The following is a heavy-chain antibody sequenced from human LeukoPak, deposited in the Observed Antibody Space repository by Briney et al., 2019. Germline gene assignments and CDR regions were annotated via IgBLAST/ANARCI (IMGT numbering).Heavy chain of an antibody. V-gene: IGHV4-59*01. CDR2: IFHSGST. Sequence: PSETLSLTCTVSGASLRNYYWSWIRRPPGKKMEYIGNIFHSGSTTYNPSLKSRVTISVDTSNNQFSLKLNSVTAADTAVYYCARTPSIAAAGIFDYWGPGILVTVSS. D-gene: IGHD6-13*01. CDR3: ARTPSIAAAGIFDY. CDR1: GASLRNYY. J-gene: IGHJ4*02.